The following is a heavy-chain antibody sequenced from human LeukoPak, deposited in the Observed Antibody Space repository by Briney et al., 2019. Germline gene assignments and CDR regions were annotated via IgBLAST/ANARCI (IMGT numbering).Heavy chain of an antibody. V-gene: IGHV3-21*01. J-gene: IGHJ4*02. CDR1: GFTFSSYW. CDR3: ARSLGAASSGYYWDPFDY. CDR2: ISSSSSYI. D-gene: IGHD3-22*01. Sequence: GGSLRLSCAASGFTFSSYWMSWVRQAPGKGLEWVSSISSSSSYIYYADSVKGRFTISRDNAKNSLYLQMNSLRAEDTAVYYCARSLGAASSGYYWDPFDYWGQGTLVTVSS.